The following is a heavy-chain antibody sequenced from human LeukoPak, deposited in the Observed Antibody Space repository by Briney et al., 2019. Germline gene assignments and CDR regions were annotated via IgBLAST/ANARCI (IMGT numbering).Heavy chain of an antibody. CDR1: GFTFSSYS. D-gene: IGHD6-19*01. V-gene: IGHV3-21*01. Sequence: GGSLRLSCAASGFTFSSYSKTWVRQAPGKGLEWVSSISSSSTYIYYADSVKGRFTISRDNAKNSLYLQMNSLRAEDTAVYYCARDPEPSSGWYSDYWGQGTLVTVSS. CDR3: ARDPEPSSGWYSDY. CDR2: ISSSSTYI. J-gene: IGHJ4*02.